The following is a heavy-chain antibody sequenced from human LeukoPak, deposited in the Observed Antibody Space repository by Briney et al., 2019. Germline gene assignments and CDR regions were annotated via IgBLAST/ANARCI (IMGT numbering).Heavy chain of an antibody. V-gene: IGHV4-59*11. J-gene: IGHJ5*02. CDR3: ARDFLECSRASCLNWFDP. CDR2: IHYSGNT. D-gene: IGHD2-2*01. CDR1: GGSISSHF. Sequence: PSETLSLTCTVSGGSISSHFWTWIRQPPGKGLEWIGYIHYSGNTNYNPSLKSRVSISVDTSKNEFSLKLSSVTAADPAVDYCARDFLECSRASCLNWFDPWGQGTLVTVSS.